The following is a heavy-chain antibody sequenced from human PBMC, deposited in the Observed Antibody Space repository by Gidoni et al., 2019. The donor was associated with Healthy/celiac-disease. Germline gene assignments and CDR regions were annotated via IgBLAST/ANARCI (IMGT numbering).Heavy chain of an antibody. D-gene: IGHD1-26*01. J-gene: IGHJ3*02. CDR2: IKPSGGST. CDR1: GYTFTSYY. CDR3: AREWVGATSGAFDI. V-gene: IGHV1-46*01. Sequence: QVQLVQSGAEVKKPGAAVKVSCKAFGYTFTSYYMHWVRQAPGQGLEWMGIIKPSGGSTSYAKKFQGRVTMTRDTSTSTVYMELSSLRSEDTAVYYCAREWVGATSGAFDIWGQGTMVTVSS.